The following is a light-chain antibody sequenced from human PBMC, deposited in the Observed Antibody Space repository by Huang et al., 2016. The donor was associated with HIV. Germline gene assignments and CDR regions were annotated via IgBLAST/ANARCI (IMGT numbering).Light chain of an antibody. CDR3: QQYGSSPKT. CDR1: QRVAYKY. Sequence: EIVLTQSPGTLSLSPGARATLSCRSSQRVAYKYLAWYQQRPGQAPRLLIYDAANRATGIPDRFSGSGSGTDFTLTISRLEPEDSAMYHCQQYGSSPKTFGQGTKVEIK. V-gene: IGKV3-20*01. CDR2: DAA. J-gene: IGKJ1*01.